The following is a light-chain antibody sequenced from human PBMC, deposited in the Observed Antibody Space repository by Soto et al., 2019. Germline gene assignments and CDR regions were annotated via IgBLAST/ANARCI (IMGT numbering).Light chain of an antibody. CDR3: QQYGRSRWT. CDR2: AAS. J-gene: IGKJ1*01. V-gene: IGKV3-20*01. Sequence: EMVLTQSPGTLSLSPGERTTLSGRASQSVSSSYLAWYQQKPGQAPRLLIYAASSRATGIPDRFSGSGSGTDFTLTISRLEPEDFAVYYCQQYGRSRWTFGQGTKVEIK. CDR1: QSVSSSY.